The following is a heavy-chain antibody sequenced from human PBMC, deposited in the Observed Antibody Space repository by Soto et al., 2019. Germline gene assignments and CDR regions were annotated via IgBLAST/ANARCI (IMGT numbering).Heavy chain of an antibody. D-gene: IGHD1-26*01. V-gene: IGHV3-23*01. Sequence: VGSLRLSCAASGFIFENFGMSWVRQAPGKGLEWISSISGSGFKRYYADSVKGRFTISRDNSKSTVYLELNNLSAEDTAVYHCAKNQGVELVPLATVDWFDPWGQGSVVTVSS. J-gene: IGHJ5*02. CDR3: AKNQGVELVPLATVDWFDP. CDR2: ISGSGFKR. CDR1: GFIFENFG.